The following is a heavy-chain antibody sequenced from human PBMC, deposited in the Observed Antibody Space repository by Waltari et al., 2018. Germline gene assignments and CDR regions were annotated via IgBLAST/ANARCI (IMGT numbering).Heavy chain of an antibody. CDR3: ARDRVGPVLRYFDWLPGFDY. Sequence: QLQLQESGPGLVKPSETLSLTCTVSGGSISSSRYYWGWIRQPPGTGLEWIGSIYYSGSTYYNPSLKSRVTISVDTSKNQFSLKLSSVTAADTAVYYCARDRVGPVLRYFDWLPGFDYWGQGTLVTVSS. D-gene: IGHD3-9*01. CDR2: IYYSGST. CDR1: GGSISSSRYY. J-gene: IGHJ4*02. V-gene: IGHV4-39*07.